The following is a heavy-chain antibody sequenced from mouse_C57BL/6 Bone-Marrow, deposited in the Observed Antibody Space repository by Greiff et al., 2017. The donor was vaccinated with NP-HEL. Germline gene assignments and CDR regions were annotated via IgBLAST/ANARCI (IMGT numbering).Heavy chain of an antibody. J-gene: IGHJ4*01. Sequence: EVQLQESGPGLAKPSQTLSLTCSVTGYSITSDYWNWIRKFPGNKLEYMGYISYSGSTYYNPSLKSRISITRDTSKNQYYLQLNSVTTEDTATYYCARSPVLLRRNYYAMDYWGQGTSVTVSS. CDR2: ISYSGST. CDR1: GYSITSDY. V-gene: IGHV3-8*01. D-gene: IGHD2-12*01. CDR3: ARSPVLLRRNYYAMDY.